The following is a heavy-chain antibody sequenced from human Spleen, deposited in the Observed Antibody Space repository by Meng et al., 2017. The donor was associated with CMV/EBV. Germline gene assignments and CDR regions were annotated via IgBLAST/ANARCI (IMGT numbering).Heavy chain of an antibody. V-gene: IGHV1-8*01. CDR1: GYTFTSYD. Sequence: ASVKVSCKASGYTFTSYDINWVRQATGQGLEWMGWMNPNSGDTGYAQKLQGRVTMTRDTSISTAYMELNSLKSEDTAVYYCARGDYKYGPYSYYYGMDVWGQGTTVTVSS. D-gene: IGHD3-16*01. J-gene: IGHJ6*02. CDR3: ARGDYKYGPYSYYYGMDV. CDR2: MNPNSGDT.